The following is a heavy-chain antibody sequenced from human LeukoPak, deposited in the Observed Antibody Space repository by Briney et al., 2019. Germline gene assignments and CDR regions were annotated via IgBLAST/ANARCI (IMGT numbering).Heavy chain of an antibody. CDR2: ISSSSSTI. CDR1: GFIFSNYN. Sequence: GGSLRLSCVASGFIFSNYNMDWVRQAPGKGLEWVSYISSSSSTIYYADSVKGRFTISRDNSKNTLYLQMNSLRAEDTAVYYCAKDARRSSGWWFFDHWGQGTLVTVSS. D-gene: IGHD6-19*01. J-gene: IGHJ4*02. V-gene: IGHV3-48*01. CDR3: AKDARRSSGWWFFDH.